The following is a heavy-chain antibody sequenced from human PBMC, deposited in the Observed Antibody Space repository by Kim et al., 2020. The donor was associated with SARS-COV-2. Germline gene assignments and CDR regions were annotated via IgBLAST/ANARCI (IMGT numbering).Heavy chain of an antibody. D-gene: IGHD3-9*01. CDR2: ISGNSDNT. V-gene: IGHV3-43*02. CDR3: ARDIGNIVTATGDY. CDR1: GFTIDDYA. J-gene: IGHJ4*02. Sequence: GGSLRLSCAASGFTIDDYAMYWVRQAPGKGLEWVSLISGNSDNTYYADSVEGRFTISRDNSKNSLYLQMNSLRTEDTALYYCARDIGNIVTATGDYWGQGTLVTVSS.